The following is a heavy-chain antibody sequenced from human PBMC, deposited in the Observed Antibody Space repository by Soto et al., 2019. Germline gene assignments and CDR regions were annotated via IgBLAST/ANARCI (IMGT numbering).Heavy chain of an antibody. CDR2: IWYDGSNK. D-gene: IGHD2-15*01. V-gene: IGHV3-33*01. Sequence: GSLRLSCAASGFTFSSYGMHWVRQAPGKGLEWVAVIWYDGSNKYYADSVKGRFTISRDNSKNTLYLQMNSLRAEDTAVYYCARVYGGNWCGMDVWGQGTTVTVSS. CDR3: ARVYGGNWCGMDV. CDR1: GFTFSSYG. J-gene: IGHJ6*02.